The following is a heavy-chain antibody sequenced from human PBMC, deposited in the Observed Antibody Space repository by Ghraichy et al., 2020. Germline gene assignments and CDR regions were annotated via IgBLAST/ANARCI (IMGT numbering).Heavy chain of an antibody. Sequence: SETLSLTCAVSGGSISSGGYSWSWIRQPPGKGLEWIGYIYHSGSTYYNPSLKSRVTISVDRSKNQFSLKLSSVTAADTAVYYCASLLLDRKYYFDYWGQGTLVTVSS. CDR2: IYHSGST. CDR1: GGSISSGGYS. J-gene: IGHJ4*02. CDR3: ASLLLDRKYYFDY. V-gene: IGHV4-30-2*01. D-gene: IGHD3-10*01.